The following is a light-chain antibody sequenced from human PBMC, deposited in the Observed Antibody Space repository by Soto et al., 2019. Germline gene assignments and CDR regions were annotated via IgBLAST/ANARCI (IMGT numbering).Light chain of an antibody. V-gene: IGKV3-11*01. CDR2: DAS. J-gene: IGKJ5*01. CDR1: QSVSSY. Sequence: EIVLTQSPATLSLSPGARATLSCRASQSVSSYLAWYQQKPGQAPRLLIYDASDRATGIPGRFSGSGSGTDFTLTISSLEPEDSAVYYCQQHSNWPPITFGQGTRLEIK. CDR3: QQHSNWPPIT.